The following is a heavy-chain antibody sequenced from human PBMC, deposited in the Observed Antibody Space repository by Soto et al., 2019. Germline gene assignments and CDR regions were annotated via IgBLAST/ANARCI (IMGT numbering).Heavy chain of an antibody. CDR1: GGSISSYY. J-gene: IGHJ4*02. CDR2: IYYSGST. CDR3: ARERHYYDSSGYYSLPHFDY. D-gene: IGHD3-22*01. V-gene: IGHV4-59*01. Sequence: LSLTCTVSGGSISSYYWSWIRQPPGKGLEWIGYIYYSGSTNYNPSLKSRVTISVDTSKNQFSLKLSSVTAADTAVYYCARERHYYDSSGYYSLPHFDYWGQGTLVTVSS.